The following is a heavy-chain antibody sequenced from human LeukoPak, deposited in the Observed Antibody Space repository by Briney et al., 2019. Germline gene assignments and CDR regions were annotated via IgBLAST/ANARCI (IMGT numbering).Heavy chain of an antibody. Sequence: GALRLSCAASGFTFSSYGMSWVRQAPGKGLEWVSAISGSGGSTYYADSVKGRFTISRDNSKNTLYLQMNSLRAEDTAVYYCAKGDHYYDSSGYPYYFDYWGQGTLVTVSS. CDR1: GFTFSSYG. CDR3: AKGDHYYDSSGYPYYFDY. CDR2: ISGSGGST. D-gene: IGHD3-22*01. V-gene: IGHV3-23*01. J-gene: IGHJ4*02.